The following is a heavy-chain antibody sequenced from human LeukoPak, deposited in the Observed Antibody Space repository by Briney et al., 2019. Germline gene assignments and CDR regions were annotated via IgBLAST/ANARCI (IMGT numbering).Heavy chain of an antibody. CDR3: ARAPRYYDILTGSYYYYGMDV. V-gene: IGHV3-74*01. Sequence: AGSLRLSCAASGFTFSSYCMQWVRQVPGKGRVGVSRINSDGSSISYADSVKGRFTISRDNAKNTLYLQMNSLRAEDTAVYYCARAPRYYDILTGSYYYYGMDVWGKGTTVTVSS. J-gene: IGHJ6*04. D-gene: IGHD3-9*01. CDR1: GFTFSSYC. CDR2: INSDGSSI.